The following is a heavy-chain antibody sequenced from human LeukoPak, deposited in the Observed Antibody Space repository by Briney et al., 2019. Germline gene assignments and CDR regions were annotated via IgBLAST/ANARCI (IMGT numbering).Heavy chain of an antibody. D-gene: IGHD1-26*01. J-gene: IGHJ4*02. CDR3: AKSLVGATWLPPDY. CDR2: INPSGGST. V-gene: IGHV1-46*01. Sequence: GASVKVSCKASGYTFTSYYMHWVRQAPGQGLEWMGIINPSGGSTSYAQRFQGRVTMTRDTSTSTVCMELSSLRSEDTAVYYCAKSLVGATWLPPDYWGQGTLVTVSS. CDR1: GYTFTSYY.